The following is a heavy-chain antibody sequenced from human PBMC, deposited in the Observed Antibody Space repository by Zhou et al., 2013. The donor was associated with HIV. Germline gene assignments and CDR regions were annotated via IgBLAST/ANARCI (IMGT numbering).Heavy chain of an antibody. Sequence: QVQLVQSGAEVKKPGSSVKVSCKASGGTFSSYAISWVRQAPGQGLEWMGGVIPIFGTTSYAQKFQGRVTINTDESTSTAYMELSSLRSEDTAVYYCARDLLPTTSWTDSYYYGMDVWGPGTTVTVAS. CDR1: GGTFSSYA. J-gene: IGHJ6*02. CDR2: VIPIFGTT. CDR3: ARDLLPTTSWTDSYYYGMDV. V-gene: IGHV1-69*05. D-gene: IGHD2-2*01.